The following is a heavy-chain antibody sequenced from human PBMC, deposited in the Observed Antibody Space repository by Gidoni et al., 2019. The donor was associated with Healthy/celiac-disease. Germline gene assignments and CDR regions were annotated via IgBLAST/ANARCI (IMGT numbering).Heavy chain of an antibody. CDR3: ARVPTVTTFKVDYYYGMDV. CDR2: INHSGST. Sequence: QVQLQQRGAGLLKPSETLSPTCAVYGGSFSGYYWSWIRQPPGKGLEWIGEINHSGSTNYNPSLKSRVTISVDTSKNQFSLKLSSVTAADTAVYYCARVPTVTTFKVDYYYGMDVWGQGTTVTVSS. CDR1: GGSFSGYY. V-gene: IGHV4-34*01. D-gene: IGHD4-17*01. J-gene: IGHJ6*02.